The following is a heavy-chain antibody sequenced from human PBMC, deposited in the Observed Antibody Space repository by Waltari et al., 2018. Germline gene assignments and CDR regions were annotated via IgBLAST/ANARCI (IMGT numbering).Heavy chain of an antibody. Sequence: EVQLVESGGGLVKPGGSLRLSCAASGFTFSAYSMNWVRQAPGKGLEWSSSIAGSWNYIFYAESVKGRGTISRDNAKNSLYLQLNSLRAEDTAVYYCARDLRDRGDPNWIDPWGQGTLVTVSS. CDR3: ARDLRDRGDPNWIDP. CDR2: IAGSWNYI. CDR1: GFTFSAYS. V-gene: IGHV3-21*01. J-gene: IGHJ5*02. D-gene: IGHD3-10*01.